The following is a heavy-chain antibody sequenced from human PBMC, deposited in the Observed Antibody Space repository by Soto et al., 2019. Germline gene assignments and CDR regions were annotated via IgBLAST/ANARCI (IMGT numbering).Heavy chain of an antibody. Sequence: QLQLQESGPGLVKPSETLSLTCTVSGGSISSSSYYWGWIRPPPGKVLEWIGSISYSGSTYYNLPLKSRVTISVDTSKNQFSLKLSSVTAADTAVYYCARQVLRFLEWLPYDLDYWGQGTLVTVSS. CDR1: GGSISSSSYY. D-gene: IGHD3-3*01. CDR2: ISYSGST. J-gene: IGHJ4*02. V-gene: IGHV4-39*01. CDR3: ARQVLRFLEWLPYDLDY.